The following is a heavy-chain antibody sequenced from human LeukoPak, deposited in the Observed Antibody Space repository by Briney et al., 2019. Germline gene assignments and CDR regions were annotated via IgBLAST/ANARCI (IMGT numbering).Heavy chain of an antibody. CDR3: ARDWRDIVVVPADKNLVGSSYLPSI. CDR2: ISAYNGNT. Sequence: ASVKVSCKASGYTFTSYGISWVRQAPGQGLEWMGWISAYNGNTNYAQKLQGRVTMTTDTSTSTAYMELRSLRSDDAAVYYCARDWRDIVVVPADKNLVGSSYLPSIWGQGTMVTVSS. CDR1: GYTFTSYG. D-gene: IGHD2-2*01. J-gene: IGHJ3*02. V-gene: IGHV1-18*01.